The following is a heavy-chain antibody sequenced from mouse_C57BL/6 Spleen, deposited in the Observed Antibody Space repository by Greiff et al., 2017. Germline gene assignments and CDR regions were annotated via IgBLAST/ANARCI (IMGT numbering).Heavy chain of an antibody. CDR2: INPNNGGT. J-gene: IGHJ2*01. V-gene: IGHV1-22*01. D-gene: IGHD1-1*01. CDR1: GYTFTDSN. Sequence: VQLQQSGPELVKPGASVKMSCKASGYTFTDSNMHWVKQSHGKSLEWIGYINPNNGGTSYNQKFKGKATLTVNQSSSTAYMELRSLTSEDSAVYYCARDYYGSSDYWGQGTTLTVSS. CDR3: ARDYYGSSDY.